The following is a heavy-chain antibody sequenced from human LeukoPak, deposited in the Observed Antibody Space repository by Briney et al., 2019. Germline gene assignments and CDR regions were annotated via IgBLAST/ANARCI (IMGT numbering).Heavy chain of an antibody. D-gene: IGHD3-16*01. CDR1: GGTFSSYA. Sequence: SVKVSCKASGGTFSSYAISWVRQAPGQGLEWMGGIIPIFGTANYAQKLQGRVTMTTDTSTSTAYMELSSLRFEDTAIYYCARVWGPIDYWGQGTLVTVSS. J-gene: IGHJ4*02. V-gene: IGHV1-69*05. CDR2: IIPIFGTA. CDR3: ARVWGPIDY.